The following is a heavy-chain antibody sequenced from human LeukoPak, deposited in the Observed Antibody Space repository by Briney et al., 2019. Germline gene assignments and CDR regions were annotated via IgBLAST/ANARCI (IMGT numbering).Heavy chain of an antibody. Sequence: TGGSLRLSCAASGFTFNTYSMNWVRQAPGRGLEWVSSISSSTTYIYYADSVKGRFTISRDNAKNSMYLQMNSLRAEDTAVYYCARGALVRGVIRYFGYWGQGSLVTVSS. CDR3: ARGALVRGVIRYFGY. J-gene: IGHJ4*02. D-gene: IGHD3-10*01. CDR2: ISSSTTYI. V-gene: IGHV3-21*01. CDR1: GFTFNTYS.